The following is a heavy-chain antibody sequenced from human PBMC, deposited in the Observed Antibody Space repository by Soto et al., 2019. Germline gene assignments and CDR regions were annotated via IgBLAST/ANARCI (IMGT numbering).Heavy chain of an antibody. Sequence: EVQLVESGXGXXXXXXXLRLSCAASRFTFSTYWMHWVRQVPGKGLVWVSRINSDGSSTTYADSVKGRFTISRDNAKNTLYLQMHSLRDEDTAVYYCARLRSTTLGGGDAFDTWGQGTMVTVSS. CDR2: INSDGSST. CDR3: ARLRSTTLGGGDAFDT. V-gene: IGHV3-74*03. D-gene: IGHD3-16*01. CDR1: RFTFSTYW. J-gene: IGHJ3*02.